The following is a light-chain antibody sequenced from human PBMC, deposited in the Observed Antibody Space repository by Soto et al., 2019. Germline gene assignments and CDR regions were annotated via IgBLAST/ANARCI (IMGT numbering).Light chain of an antibody. J-gene: IGKJ1*01. CDR1: QSVPANY. CDR3: LQYGTPWWT. V-gene: IGKV3-20*01. Sequence: EIVLTQSPGTLSLSPGERVTLSCGASQSVPANYLAWYQQKPGQAPRLLIYGASNWATGIPDRFSGSGSGTDFTLTVSRLEPEDFAVYYCLQYGTPWWTFVQWARVDIK. CDR2: GAS.